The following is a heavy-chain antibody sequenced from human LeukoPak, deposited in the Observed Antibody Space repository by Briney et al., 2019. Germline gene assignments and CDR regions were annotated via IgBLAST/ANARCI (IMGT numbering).Heavy chain of an antibody. Sequence: SETLSLTCTVSGGSISSSSDYWGWIRQPPGKGLEWIGSIYYSGSTYYHPSLKSRVTISVDTSKHQFSLKLSSVTAAYTAVYYCARDPTENVLGGWFDPWGQGTLVTVSS. D-gene: IGHD4-17*01. CDR1: GGSISSSSDY. CDR3: ARDPTENVLGGWFDP. J-gene: IGHJ5*02. CDR2: IYYSGST. V-gene: IGHV4-39*07.